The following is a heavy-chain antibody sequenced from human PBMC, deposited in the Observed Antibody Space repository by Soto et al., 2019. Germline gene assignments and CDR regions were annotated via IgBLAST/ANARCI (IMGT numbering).Heavy chain of an antibody. V-gene: IGHV4-34*01. CDR2: INHSGST. J-gene: IGHJ4*02. CDR3: ARGPLVGPLRWFEY. D-gene: IGHD1-26*01. CDR1: GGSFSGYY. Sequence: SETLSLTCAVYGGSFSGYYWSWIRQPPGKGLEWIGEINHSGSTNYNPSLKSRVTISVDTSKNQFSLKLSSVTAADTAVYYCARGPLVGPLRWFEYWGQGTLVTVSS.